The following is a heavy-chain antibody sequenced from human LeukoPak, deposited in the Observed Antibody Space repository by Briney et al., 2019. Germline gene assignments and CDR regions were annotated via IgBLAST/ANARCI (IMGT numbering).Heavy chain of an antibody. J-gene: IGHJ4*02. CDR2: MSYDGSNE. Sequence: GGSLRLSCAASGFTFSSYGMHWVRQAPGKGLEWVAVMSYDGSNEDYADSVKGRFTISRDNSKNMLYLQMNSLRAEDTAVYYCARGSGDYWGQGTLVTVSS. CDR3: ARGSGDY. V-gene: IGHV3-30*03. CDR1: GFTFSSYG. D-gene: IGHD2-15*01.